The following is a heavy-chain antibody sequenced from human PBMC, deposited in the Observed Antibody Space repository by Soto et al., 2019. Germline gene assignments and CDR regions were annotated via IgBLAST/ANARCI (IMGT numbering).Heavy chain of an antibody. CDR3: ARAAQAYYYDNSGYPNWFDP. D-gene: IGHD3-22*01. V-gene: IGHV1-69*13. CDR1: GGTFSSYA. CDR2: IIPIFGTA. J-gene: IGHJ5*02. Sequence: SVEVTCKASGGTFSSYAISWVRQAPGQGLEWMGGIIPIFGTANYAQKFQGRVTITADESTSTAYMELSSLRSEDTAVYYRARAAQAYYYDNSGYPNWFDPWGQGPLVTVSS.